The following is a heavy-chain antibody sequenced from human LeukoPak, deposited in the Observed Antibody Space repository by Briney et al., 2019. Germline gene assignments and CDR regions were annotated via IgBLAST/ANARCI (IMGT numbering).Heavy chain of an antibody. D-gene: IGHD6-13*01. Sequence: GASVKVSCKASGYTSTSYDINWVRQAPGQGLEWMGWMNPNSDNTGYAQKFQGRVSFTRHTSISTAYMELYGLRSEDTAVYYCTRGRGSSSWYSFDYWGQGTLVTVSS. CDR2: MNPNSDNT. CDR1: GYTSTSYD. CDR3: TRGRGSSSWYSFDY. J-gene: IGHJ4*02. V-gene: IGHV1-8*03.